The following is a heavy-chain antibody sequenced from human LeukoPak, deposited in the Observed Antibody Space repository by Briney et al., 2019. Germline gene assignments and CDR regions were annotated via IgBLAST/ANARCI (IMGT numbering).Heavy chain of an antibody. CDR1: GFTFSIRG. V-gene: IGHV3-30*02. CDR2: ISNDEKSI. CDR3: ARGLSRREYFDH. Sequence: PGGSLRLSCAASGFTFSIRGFHWVRQAPGKGLEWVAFISNDEKSIYYADSVKGRFTISRDNSRSTLYLQLNSPRAEDTAVYYCARGLSRREYFDHWGQGTLVTV. J-gene: IGHJ1*01. D-gene: IGHD2-2*01.